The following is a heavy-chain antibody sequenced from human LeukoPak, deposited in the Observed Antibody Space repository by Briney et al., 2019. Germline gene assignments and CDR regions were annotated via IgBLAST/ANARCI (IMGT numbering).Heavy chain of an antibody. CDR3: VRHLSDITSCPNY. CDR2: IDPSDSYT. Sequence: GESLKISCKGSGYSFTSYWINWVRQMPGKGLEWMGRIDPSDSYTNYSPSFQGLVTISADKSIRTAYLQWNSLKASDTAIYYCVRHLSDITSCPNYWGPGTLITVAS. CDR1: GYSFTSYW. V-gene: IGHV5-10-1*01. J-gene: IGHJ4*02. D-gene: IGHD2-2*01.